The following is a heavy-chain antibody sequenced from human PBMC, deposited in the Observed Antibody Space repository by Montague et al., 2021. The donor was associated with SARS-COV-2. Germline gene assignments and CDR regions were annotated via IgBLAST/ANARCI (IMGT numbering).Heavy chain of an antibody. CDR3: AREIDGIALIVVVTPHYYYAMDV. D-gene: IGHD3-22*01. Sequence: SLRLSCAASGFTFSTYWMSWVRQVPGKGLEWVANIKEDGTEKYYVDSVKGRFTISRDNAKNSLYLQMNSLRAEDTAVYYCAREIDGIALIVVVTPHYYYAMDVWGQGTTVTVSS. CDR1: GFTFSTYW. CDR2: IKEDGTEK. J-gene: IGHJ6*02. V-gene: IGHV3-7*01.